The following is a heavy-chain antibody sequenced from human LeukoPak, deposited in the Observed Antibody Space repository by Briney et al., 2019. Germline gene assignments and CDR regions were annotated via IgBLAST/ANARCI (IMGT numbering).Heavy chain of an antibody. Sequence: SGPTLVKPTQTLTLTCTFSGFSLSARGVGVGWIRQPLGQALEWLALIYWDDDKRYSPSLKSRLTITKDTSKNQVVLTMTNMDPVDTATYYCAHRQNSYDSSIFDYWGQGTLVTVSS. CDR2: IYWDDDK. D-gene: IGHD3-22*01. CDR3: AHRQNSYDSSIFDY. CDR1: GFSLSARGVG. J-gene: IGHJ4*02. V-gene: IGHV2-5*02.